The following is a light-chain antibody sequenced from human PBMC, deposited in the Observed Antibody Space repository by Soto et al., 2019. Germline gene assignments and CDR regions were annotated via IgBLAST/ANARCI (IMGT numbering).Light chain of an antibody. CDR2: GAS. J-gene: IGKJ5*01. CDR1: QTIDNT. Sequence: IVMTQSPSTLSLSPGERATLTCRASQTIDNTLAWYQQKPGQAPRLPIYGASNRATDIPARFSGSGSGTEFTLTISSLDSEDFAVYYCQQYNNWLTFGQGTRLEIK. V-gene: IGKV3D-15*01. CDR3: QQYNNWLT.